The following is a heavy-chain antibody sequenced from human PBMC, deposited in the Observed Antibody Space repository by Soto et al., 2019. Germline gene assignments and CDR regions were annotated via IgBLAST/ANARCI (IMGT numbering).Heavy chain of an antibody. D-gene: IGHD2-21*02. J-gene: IGHJ4*02. CDR2: IYYSGSA. Sequence: SDTLSLTCTISGGSISGFYWGWIRQPPGKGLKWIGNIYYSGSANYDPSLRSRVTISLNTSKNQFSLNLNSVTAADTAIYYCARWTYCGGDCYWLDFWGQGTLVTVSS. V-gene: IGHV4-59*01. CDR1: GGSISGFY. CDR3: ARWTYCGGDCYWLDF.